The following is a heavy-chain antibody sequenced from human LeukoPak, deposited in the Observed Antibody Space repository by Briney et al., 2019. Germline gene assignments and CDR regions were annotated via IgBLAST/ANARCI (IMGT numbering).Heavy chain of an antibody. CDR3: ARRDYGSGSYRSGYFDP. CDR2: IYPGDSDT. CDR1: GYSFTSYW. Sequence: PGESLKISCKGSGYSFTSYWIGWVRQMPGKGLEWMGIIYPGDSDTRYSPSFQGQVTISADKSISTAYLQWSSLKASDTAMYYCARRDYGSGSYRSGYFDPWGQGTLVTVSS. D-gene: IGHD3-10*01. J-gene: IGHJ5*02. V-gene: IGHV5-51*01.